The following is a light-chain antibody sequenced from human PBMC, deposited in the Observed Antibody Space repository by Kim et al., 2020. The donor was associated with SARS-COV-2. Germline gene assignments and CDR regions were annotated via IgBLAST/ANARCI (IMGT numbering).Light chain of an antibody. J-gene: IGKJ1*01. V-gene: IGKV1-39*01. CDR1: QSITTY. CDR3: QQIHSSPPT. CDR2: AAS. Sequence: DIQMTQSPSSLSASVGDRVTINCRASQSITTYLNWYQQRPGKAPKLLIYAASSLQSGVPSRFSGTGSGTDFTLTINSLQPEACATYYCQQIHSSPPTFGQGTKVDIK.